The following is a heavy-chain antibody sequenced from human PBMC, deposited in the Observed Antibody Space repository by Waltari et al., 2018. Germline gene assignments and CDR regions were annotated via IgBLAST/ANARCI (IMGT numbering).Heavy chain of an antibody. J-gene: IGHJ4*02. CDR3: ARVDDSSGYPTPALRY. D-gene: IGHD3-22*01. V-gene: IGHV1-69*12. CDR1: GGTFSSYA. CDR2: IIPIFGTA. Sequence: QVQLVQSGAEVKKPGSSVKVSCKASGGTFSSYAITWVRQAPEKGLEWMGGIIPIFGTANYAQKFQGRVTITADESTSTAYMELSSLRSEDTAVYYCARVDDSSGYPTPALRYWGQGTLVTVSS.